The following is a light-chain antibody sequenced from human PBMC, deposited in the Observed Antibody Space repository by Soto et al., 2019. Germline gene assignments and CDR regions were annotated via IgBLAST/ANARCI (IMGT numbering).Light chain of an antibody. V-gene: IGLV2-14*01. CDR2: EVT. CDR3: SSYINSDTLVV. CDR1: NSDVGGFNY. J-gene: IGLJ2*01. Sequence: QSALTQPASVSGSPGQSITISCTATNSDVGGFNYVSWYQHHPGKAPKPIIYEVTKRSSGISNRFSGSKSGNTASLTISGLQDEDEADYYCSSYINSDTLVVFGGGTKVTVL.